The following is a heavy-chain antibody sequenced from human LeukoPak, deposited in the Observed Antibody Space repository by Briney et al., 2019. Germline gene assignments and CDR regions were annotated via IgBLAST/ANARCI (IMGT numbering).Heavy chain of an antibody. D-gene: IGHD3-22*01. CDR1: GFTFSSYA. CDR3: ARDTNMYYYDSSGPTGGFDY. V-gene: IGHV3-30*04. J-gene: IGHJ4*02. Sequence: PGGSLRLSCAASGFTFSSYAMHWVRQAPGKGLEWVAVISYDGSNKYYADSVKGRFTISRDNSKNTLYLQMNSLRAEDTAAYYCARDTNMYYYDSSGPTGGFDYWGQGTLVTVSS. CDR2: ISYDGSNK.